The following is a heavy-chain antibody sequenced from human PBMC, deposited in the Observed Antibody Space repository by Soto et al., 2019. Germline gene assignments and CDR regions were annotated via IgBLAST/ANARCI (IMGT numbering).Heavy chain of an antibody. J-gene: IGHJ4*02. CDR1: GGSFSSYA. V-gene: IGHV1-69*13. CDR3: AREIGYNIDS. Sequence: ASVKGSCKASGGSFSSYAISWVRQAPGQGLEWMGGIIPIFGTANYAQKFQGRVTITADESTSTAYMELSSLRSEDTAVYYCAREIGYNIDSWGQGTLVTVSS. CDR2: IIPIFGTA. D-gene: IGHD1-1*01.